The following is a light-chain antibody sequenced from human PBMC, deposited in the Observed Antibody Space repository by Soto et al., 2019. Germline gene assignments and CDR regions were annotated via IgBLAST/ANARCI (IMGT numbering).Light chain of an antibody. CDR1: HSISNY. V-gene: IGKV1-39*01. J-gene: IGKJ2*03. CDR2: TSS. CDR3: QQTYSTPYS. Sequence: DIQMTQSPSSLSASVGDRVTITCRATHSISNYLNWYQQKPGKAPNLLIYTSSSLQSGVPSRFSGSGSGTDFTLTISSLQPEDFATYYFQQTYSTPYSFGQGTKLDFK.